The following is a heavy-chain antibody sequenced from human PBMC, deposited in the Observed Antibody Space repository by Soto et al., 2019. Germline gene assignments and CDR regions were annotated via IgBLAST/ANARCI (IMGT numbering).Heavy chain of an antibody. D-gene: IGHD3-22*01. CDR2: MNPNSGNT. V-gene: IGHV1-8*01. J-gene: IGHJ4*02. Sequence: QVQLVQSGAEVKQPGASVKVGCKASGYTFTSYDINWVRQATGQGLEWMGWMNPNSGNTGYAQKFQGRVTMTRNTSISTAYMELSSLRSEDTAVYHCARVGYYYDSSGYYLSFDYWGQGTLVTVSS. CDR1: GYTFTSYD. CDR3: ARVGYYYDSSGYYLSFDY.